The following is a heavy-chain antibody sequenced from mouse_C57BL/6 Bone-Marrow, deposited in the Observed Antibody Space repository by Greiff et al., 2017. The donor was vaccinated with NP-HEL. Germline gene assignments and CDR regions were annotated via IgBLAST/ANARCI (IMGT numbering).Heavy chain of an antibody. CDR2: IDPENGDT. Sequence: EVKLVESGAELVRPGASVKLSCTASGFNIKDDYMHWVKQRPEQGLEWIGWIDPENGDTEYASKIQGKATITADTSSNTAYLQLSSLTSEDTAVYYCTTDGYDRAYWGQGTLVTVSA. J-gene: IGHJ3*01. CDR3: TTDGYDRAY. V-gene: IGHV14-4*01. CDR1: GFNIKDDY. D-gene: IGHD2-2*01.